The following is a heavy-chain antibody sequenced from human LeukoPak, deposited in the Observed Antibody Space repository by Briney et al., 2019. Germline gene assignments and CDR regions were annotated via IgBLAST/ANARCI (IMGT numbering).Heavy chain of an antibody. CDR2: IYHSGST. V-gene: IGHV4-4*02. CDR1: GGSISSSNW. Sequence: SETLSLTCAVSGGSISSSNWWSWVRQPPGKGLEWIGEIYHSGSTNYNPSLKSRVTISVDKSKNQFSLKLSSVTAADTAVYYCARLNYFDSSGYFEDDYWGQGTLVTVSS. CDR3: ARLNYFDSSGYFEDDY. D-gene: IGHD3-22*01. J-gene: IGHJ4*02.